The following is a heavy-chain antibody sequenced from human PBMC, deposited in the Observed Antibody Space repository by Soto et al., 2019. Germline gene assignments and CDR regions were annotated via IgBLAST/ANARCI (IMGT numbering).Heavy chain of an antibody. V-gene: IGHV3-30-3*01. CDR3: ASSIVVVPAAETGFDY. J-gene: IGHJ4*02. CDR2: ISYDGSNK. Sequence: GGSLRLSCAASGFTFSSYAMHWVRQAPGKGLEWVAVISYDGSNKYYADSVKGRFTISRDNSKNTLYLQMNSLRAEDTAVYYCASSIVVVPAAETGFDYWGQGTLVTVSS. CDR1: GFTFSSYA. D-gene: IGHD2-2*01.